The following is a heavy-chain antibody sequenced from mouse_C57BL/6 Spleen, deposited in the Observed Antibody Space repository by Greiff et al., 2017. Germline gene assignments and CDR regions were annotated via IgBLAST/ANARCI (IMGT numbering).Heavy chain of an antibody. CDR3: TTRAYYSNTWFAY. J-gene: IGHJ3*01. CDR2: IDPENGDT. CDR1: GFNIKDDY. V-gene: IGHV14-4*01. Sequence: LVESGAELVRPGASVKLSCTASGFNIKDDYMHWVKQRPEQGLEWIGWIDPENGDTEYASKFQGKATITADTSSNTAYLQLSSLTSEDTAVYYCTTRAYYSNTWFAYWGQGTLVTVSA. D-gene: IGHD2-5*01.